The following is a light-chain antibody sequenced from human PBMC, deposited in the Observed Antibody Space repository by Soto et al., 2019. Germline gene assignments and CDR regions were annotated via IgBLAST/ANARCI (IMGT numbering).Light chain of an antibody. Sequence: DIVMTESPDSLAVSLGERATINCKSSQRILYSSNNKHYLAWYQQKPGQPPKLLIYWASTRESGVPDRFSGSGSGTDFTLTTSSLQAEDVVVYYCQQYYSTPYTFGQGTKLEIK. J-gene: IGKJ2*01. CDR3: QQYYSTPYT. CDR2: WAS. V-gene: IGKV4-1*01. CDR1: QRILYSSNNKHY.